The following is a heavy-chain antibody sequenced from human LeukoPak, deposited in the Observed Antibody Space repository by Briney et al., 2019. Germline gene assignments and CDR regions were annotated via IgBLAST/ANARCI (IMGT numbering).Heavy chain of an antibody. D-gene: IGHD3-22*01. Sequence: ESGPTLVNPTQTLTLTCTFSGFSLNTRGVGVGWIRQPPGRALEWLALIYWDDDRRYSPSLKSRLTITKDTSKNQVVLTMTNMDPVDTATYFCAHRKNYYDSSVFDNWGQGTLVTVSS. V-gene: IGHV2-5*02. CDR2: IYWDDDR. J-gene: IGHJ4*02. CDR1: GFSLNTRGVG. CDR3: AHRKNYYDSSVFDN.